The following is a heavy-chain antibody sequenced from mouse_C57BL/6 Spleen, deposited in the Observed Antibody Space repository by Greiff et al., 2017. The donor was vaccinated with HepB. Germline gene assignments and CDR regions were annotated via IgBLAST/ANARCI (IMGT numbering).Heavy chain of an antibody. CDR2: ISSGGSYT. D-gene: IGHD1-1*01. Sequence: EVKLMESGGDLVKPGGSLKLSCAASGFTFSSYGMSWVRQTPDKRLEWVATISSGGSYTYYPDSVKGRFTISRDNAKNTLYLQMSSLKSEDTAMYYCARHLSVTTLVAHWYFDVWGTGTTVTVSS. CDR1: GFTFSSYG. V-gene: IGHV5-6*01. J-gene: IGHJ1*03. CDR3: ARHLSVTTLVAHWYFDV.